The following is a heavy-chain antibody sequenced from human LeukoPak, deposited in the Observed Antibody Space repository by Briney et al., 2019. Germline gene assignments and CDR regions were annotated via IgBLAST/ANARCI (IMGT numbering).Heavy chain of an antibody. CDR1: GGSVSSDNYY. CDR2: VHYSGST. Sequence: SETLSLTCTVSGGSVSSDNYYWSWIRQPPGKGLEWIGYVHYSGSTNYNSSLKSRVTISVDTSKNQFSLKLSSVTAEDTAIYYCARALSVREFDYWGQGTLVTVSS. D-gene: IGHD4-17*01. CDR3: ARALSVREFDY. V-gene: IGHV4-61*01. J-gene: IGHJ4*02.